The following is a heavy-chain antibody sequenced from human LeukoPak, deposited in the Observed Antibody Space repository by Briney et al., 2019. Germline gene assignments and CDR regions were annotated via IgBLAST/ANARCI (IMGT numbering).Heavy chain of an antibody. D-gene: IGHD6-13*01. CDR1: EFTFDNYA. V-gene: IGHV3-23*01. CDR3: AKDMRPIAAAGTGLL. J-gene: IGHJ4*02. CDR2: ISGSGYYS. Sequence: GGSLRLSCAASEFTFDNYAMSWVRQAPGKGLEWVSVISGSGYYSYYADSVKGRFTVSRDNSKNTLYLQMNSLRAEDTAVYYCAKDMRPIAAAGTGLLWGQGTLVTVSS.